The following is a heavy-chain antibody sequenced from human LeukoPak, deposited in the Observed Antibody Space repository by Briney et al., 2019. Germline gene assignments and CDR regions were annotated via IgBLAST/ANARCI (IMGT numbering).Heavy chain of an antibody. CDR1: GGSIGLYY. D-gene: IGHD1-26*01. J-gene: IGHJ3*02. V-gene: IGHV4-4*09. Sequence: SETLSLTCTVSGGSIGLYYWAWIRQPPGKGLEWIGYIFHTGSTNYNPSLKSRLTISVDTSRNQFSLRLSSVTAADTAVYYCARVHSGSCLGDAFDIWGQGTMVTVSS. CDR3: ARVHSGSCLGDAFDI. CDR2: IFHTGST.